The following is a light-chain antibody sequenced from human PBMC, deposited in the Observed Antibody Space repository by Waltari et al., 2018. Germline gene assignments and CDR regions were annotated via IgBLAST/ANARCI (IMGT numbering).Light chain of an antibody. CDR1: QSVRTN. Sequence: IVLTQSPVTLSVSPGERVTLSCRASQSVRTNAAWYQQQPGQAPRLPIYGASKRATGIPARFSGTGSGTEFTLTISSLQSEDFAVYFCHHYNDWPPGTFGQGTKLDSK. J-gene: IGKJ2*02. V-gene: IGKV3-15*01. CDR3: HHYNDWPPGT. CDR2: GAS.